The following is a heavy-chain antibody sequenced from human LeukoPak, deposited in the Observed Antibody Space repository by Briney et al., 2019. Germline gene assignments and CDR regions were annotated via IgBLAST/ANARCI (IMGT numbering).Heavy chain of an antibody. CDR1: GGSISSGGYY. J-gene: IGHJ6*03. CDR3: ARICSSTSCKPNYYYYYYMDV. Sequence: SQTLSLTCTVSGGSISSGGYYWSWIRQPPGKGLEWIGYIYHSGSTYYNPSLKSRVTISVDRSKNQFSLKLSSVTAADTAVYYCARICSSTSCKPNYYYYYYMDVWGKGTTVTVSS. CDR2: IYHSGST. V-gene: IGHV4-30-2*01. D-gene: IGHD2-2*01.